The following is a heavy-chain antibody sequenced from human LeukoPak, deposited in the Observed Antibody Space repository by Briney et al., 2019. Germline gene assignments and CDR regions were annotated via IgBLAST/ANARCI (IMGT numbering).Heavy chain of an antibody. V-gene: IGHV4-59*01. CDR1: GDSISSYY. Sequence: PSETLSLTCTVSGDSISSYYWSWIRQPPGKGLEWIGYIYYRGSTNYNPSLKSRVTFSVDTSKNQFSLKLNSVTAADTAVYYCARGGDYGDLRYFDYWGQGTLVTVSS. D-gene: IGHD4-17*01. CDR3: ARGGDYGDLRYFDY. CDR2: IYYRGST. J-gene: IGHJ4*02.